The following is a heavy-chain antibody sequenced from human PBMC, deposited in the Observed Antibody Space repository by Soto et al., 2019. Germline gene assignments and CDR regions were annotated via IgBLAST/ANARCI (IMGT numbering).Heavy chain of an antibody. CDR3: AHRAGLQGNWNGGYFDF. J-gene: IGHJ4*02. CDR2: IYWDDDK. V-gene: IGHV2-5*02. CDR1: GLSLTTSGVG. Sequence: QITLKESGPTRVKPTQTLPLTCTFSGLSLTTSGVGVGGLRQPPGKALERLPLIYWDDDKRYSPSLKSRLTITKDTSKNQVVLTLTNMDPVDTATYYCAHRAGLQGNWNGGYFDFWGQGALVTVSS. D-gene: IGHD1-1*01.